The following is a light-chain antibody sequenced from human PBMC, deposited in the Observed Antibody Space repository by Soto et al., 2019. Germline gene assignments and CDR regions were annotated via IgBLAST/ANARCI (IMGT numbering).Light chain of an antibody. V-gene: IGLV8-61*01. J-gene: IGLJ7*01. Sequence: QTVVTQEPSVSVSPGGTVTLTCCLTSGSVSILSYPSWYQQTPSQAPRTLIYSTNTRSSGVPDRFSGTILGTKAALTIAGVQAEEDSNYYCALYLGRGNMVFVGGTQLTVL. CDR2: STN. CDR3: ALYLGRGNMV. CDR1: SGSVSILSY.